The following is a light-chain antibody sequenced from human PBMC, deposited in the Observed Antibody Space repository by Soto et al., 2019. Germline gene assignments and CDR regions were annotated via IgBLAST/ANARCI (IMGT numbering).Light chain of an antibody. CDR3: QQYNNWPPIT. CDR2: GAS. V-gene: IGKV3-20*01. CDR1: QSVDSNY. J-gene: IGKJ5*01. Sequence: EIVLTQSPGTLSLSPGEEATLSCRASQSVDSNYLAWYQQKPGQTPRLIIYGASGRADGIPHRFSGSGFGTEFTLTISSLQSEDFAVYYCQQYNNWPPITFGQGTRLEI.